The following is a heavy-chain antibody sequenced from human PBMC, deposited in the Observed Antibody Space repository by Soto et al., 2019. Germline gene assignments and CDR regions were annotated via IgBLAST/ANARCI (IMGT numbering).Heavy chain of an antibody. D-gene: IGHD2-15*01. V-gene: IGHV4-59*04. CDR1: GGSISSYY. Sequence: SETLSLTCPVSGGSISSYYWSWIRQPPGKGLEWIGYIDYNGVTYSNPSLKSRVTISRDTSKNQFSLKLTSVTAADTALYYCGKVLVGATGRTDSDSWGPGTLVTVSS. J-gene: IGHJ4*02. CDR2: IDYNGVT. CDR3: GKVLVGATGRTDSDS.